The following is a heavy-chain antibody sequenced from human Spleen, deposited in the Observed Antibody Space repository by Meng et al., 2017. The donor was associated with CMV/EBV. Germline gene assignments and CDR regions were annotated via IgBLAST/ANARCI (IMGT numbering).Heavy chain of an antibody. J-gene: IGHJ4*02. CDR1: VGSISSCGYC. Sequence: CTVSVGSISSCGYCWRWIRPHPEQGLEWIGYFYSDGTTYYNPSLKSRVAISLDTSKNQFSLRLTSVTAADTALYYCARGIEARPLNFWGQGTLVTVSS. D-gene: IGHD6-6*01. CDR2: FYSDGTT. V-gene: IGHV4-31*03. CDR3: ARGIEARPLNF.